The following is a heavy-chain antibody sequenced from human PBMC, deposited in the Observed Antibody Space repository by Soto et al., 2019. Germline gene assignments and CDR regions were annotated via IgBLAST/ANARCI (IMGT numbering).Heavy chain of an antibody. Sequence: EVQLVESGGGLVKPGGSLRLSCAGSGFTFSNAWMNWVRQAPGEGLEWVGRIKSKPNGGTTDYAAPVKGRFTISRDDSKNTVYQQLNSLRTEDTAVYYCATGGYYFDYWGQGTLVTVSS. J-gene: IGHJ4*02. CDR2: IKSKPNGGTT. CDR3: ATGGYYFDY. D-gene: IGHD3-10*01. V-gene: IGHV3-15*07. CDR1: GFTFSNAW.